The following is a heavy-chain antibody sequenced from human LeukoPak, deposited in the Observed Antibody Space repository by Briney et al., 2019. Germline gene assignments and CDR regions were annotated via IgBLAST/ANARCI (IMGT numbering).Heavy chain of an antibody. D-gene: IGHD1-26*01. Sequence: GGSLRLSCAASGFTFSSYVMHWVRQAPGKGLEWVAFISYDGSNKYHEDSVKGRFTISRDNSKNTLYLQMNSLRAEDTAVYYCARVHSGSYDYWGQGTLVTVSS. CDR3: ARVHSGSYDY. CDR1: GFTFSSYV. V-gene: IGHV3-30*04. J-gene: IGHJ4*02. CDR2: ISYDGSNK.